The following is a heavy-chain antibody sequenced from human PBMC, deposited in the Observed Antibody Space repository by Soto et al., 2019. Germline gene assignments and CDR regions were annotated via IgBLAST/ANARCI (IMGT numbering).Heavy chain of an antibody. J-gene: IGHJ4*02. CDR2: IGSSTGSK. CDR3: ARAVDYGTYDSSGYRNKYYLDS. CDR1: GFTLSSYS. V-gene: IGHV3-48*01. D-gene: IGHD3-22*01. Sequence: EVQLVESGGGLIQPGGSLRLSCEVSGFTLSSYSMNWVRQAPGKGLEWISYIGSSTGSKSYADSVKGRFTISRDTAKNSLFLQMNSLRGEDTAVYYCARAVDYGTYDSSGYRNKYYLDSWGQGTLVTVSS.